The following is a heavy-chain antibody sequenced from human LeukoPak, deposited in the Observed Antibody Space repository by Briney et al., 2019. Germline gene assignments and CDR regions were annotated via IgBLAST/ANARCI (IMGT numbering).Heavy chain of an antibody. CDR3: AKDKGGYFDY. J-gene: IGHJ4*02. D-gene: IGHD3-16*01. V-gene: IGHV3-9*01. CDR1: GFTFRIHA. Sequence: GGSLRLSCAASGFTFRIHAMHWARQAPGKGLEWVSGISWNSGSIGYADSVKGRFTISRDNAKNSLYLQMNSLRAEDTALYYCAKDKGGYFDYWGQGTLVTVSS. CDR2: ISWNSGSI.